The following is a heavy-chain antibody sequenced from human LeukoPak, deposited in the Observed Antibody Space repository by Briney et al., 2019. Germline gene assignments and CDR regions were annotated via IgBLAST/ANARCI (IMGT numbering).Heavy chain of an antibody. CDR3: GRGALGDPTDY. CDR2: IYHRGNT. J-gene: IGHJ4*02. CDR1: GYSISSGFY. D-gene: IGHD3-10*01. V-gene: IGHV4-38-2*02. Sequence: SETLSLTCTGSGYSISSGFYWVWIRQPPGKGLEWIVTIYHRGNTYYNPSLKSRVTMSVATSNNRFSLRLSSVAAAATAYYYCGRGALGDPTDYWRQGTLVTVSS.